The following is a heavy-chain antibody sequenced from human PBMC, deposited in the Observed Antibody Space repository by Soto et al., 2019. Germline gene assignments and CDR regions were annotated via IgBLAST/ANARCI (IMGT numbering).Heavy chain of an antibody. J-gene: IGHJ5*02. CDR2: INTSGRTT. D-gene: IGHD3-9*01. Sequence: GGSLRLSCAASGFTLGSYEMNWVRQAPGKGLEWVSYINTSGRTTYYADSVKGRFTISRDNAKRSLYLQMDSLRAEDTAVYFCARDLDTTQDILRCFDRFDPRGQGTLVTSPQ. CDR1: GFTLGSYE. V-gene: IGHV3-48*03. CDR3: ARDLDTTQDILRCFDRFDP.